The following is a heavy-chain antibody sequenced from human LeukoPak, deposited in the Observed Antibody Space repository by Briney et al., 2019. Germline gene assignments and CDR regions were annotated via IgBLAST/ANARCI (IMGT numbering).Heavy chain of an antibody. D-gene: IGHD4-17*01. J-gene: IGHJ5*02. CDR2: SYYSGST. Sequence: PSETLSLTCTVSGGSISSYYWSWIRQPPGKGLEWIGYSYYSGSTNYNPSLKSRVTISVDTSKNQFSLKLSSVTTADTAVYYCASSGAHYGDYVIGTGWFDPWGQGTLVTVSS. CDR1: GGSISSYY. V-gene: IGHV4-59*01. CDR3: ASSGAHYGDYVIGTGWFDP.